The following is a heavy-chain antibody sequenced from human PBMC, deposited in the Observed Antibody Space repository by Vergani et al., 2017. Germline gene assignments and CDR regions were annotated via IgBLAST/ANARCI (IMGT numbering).Heavy chain of an antibody. D-gene: IGHD6-13*01. Sequence: QVQLVQSGAEVKKPGSSVKVSCKASGGTFSSYAISWVRQAPGQGLEWMGGIIPIFGTANYAQKFQGRGTITADESTSTAYMERRSLRSEDTAVYYCAGVPIAAAGTFYYYYGMDVWGQGTTVTVSS. J-gene: IGHJ6*02. CDR1: GGTFSSYA. CDR2: IIPIFGTA. V-gene: IGHV1-69*01. CDR3: AGVPIAAAGTFYYYYGMDV.